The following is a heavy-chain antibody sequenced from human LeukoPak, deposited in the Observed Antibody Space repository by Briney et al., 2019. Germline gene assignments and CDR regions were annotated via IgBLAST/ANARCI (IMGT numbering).Heavy chain of an antibody. V-gene: IGHV4-38-2*02. D-gene: IGHD3-22*01. CDR3: ARDRKYYYDSSLDV. J-gene: IGHJ6*04. Sequence: SETLSLTCSVSDYSIGTAYYWGWIRQPPGKGLEWIGNIHHSGNTYYNPSLKSRVTISVDTSKNQFSLKLSSVTAADTAVYYCARDRKYYYDSSLDVWGKGTTVTVSS. CDR2: IHHSGNT. CDR1: DYSIGTAYY.